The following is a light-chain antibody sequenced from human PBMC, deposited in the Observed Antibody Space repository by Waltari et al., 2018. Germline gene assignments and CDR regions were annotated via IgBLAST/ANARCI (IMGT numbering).Light chain of an antibody. CDR3: QKYDYLPAT. CDR2: HAS. Sequence: EVVLTQSPGTLSLSRGERATLSCRASQSVGKYLAWYQQKPGQAPRLLIKHASTRAPGIPDRFSGSGSGPDFSLTISRLEPEDFAVYFCQKYDYLPATFGQGTKVEIK. V-gene: IGKV3-20*01. CDR1: QSVGKY. J-gene: IGKJ1*01.